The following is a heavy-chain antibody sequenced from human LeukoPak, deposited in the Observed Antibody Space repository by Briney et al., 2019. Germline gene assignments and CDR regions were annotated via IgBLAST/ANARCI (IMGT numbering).Heavy chain of an antibody. CDR1: GYTFTGYY. V-gene: IGHV1-2*02. Sequence: ASVKVPCKASGYTFTGYYMHWVRPAPGQGLEWMGWINPNSGGTNYAQKFQGRVTMTRDTSISTAYMELSRLRSDDTAVYYCAREVEYGDYVVDYWGQGTLVTVSS. D-gene: IGHD4-17*01. J-gene: IGHJ4*02. CDR3: AREVEYGDYVVDY. CDR2: INPNSGGT.